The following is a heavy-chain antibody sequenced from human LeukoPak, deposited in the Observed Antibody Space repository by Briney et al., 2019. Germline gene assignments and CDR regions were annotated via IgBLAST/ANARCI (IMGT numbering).Heavy chain of an antibody. D-gene: IGHD3-22*01. CDR1: GFTFSSYA. V-gene: IGHV3-23*01. CDR2: ISGSGGST. CDR3: AKSGTRAVVITYVDY. J-gene: IGHJ4*02. Sequence: PGGSLRLSCAASGFTFSSYAMSWVRQAPGKGLKWVSAISGSGGSTYYADSVKGRFTISRDNSKNTLYLQMNSLRAEDTAVYYCAKSGTRAVVITYVDYWGQGTLVTVSS.